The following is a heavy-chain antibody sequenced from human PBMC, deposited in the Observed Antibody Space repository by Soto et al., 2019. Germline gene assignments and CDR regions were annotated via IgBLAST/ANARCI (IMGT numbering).Heavy chain of an antibody. J-gene: IGHJ6*02. CDR1: GYTFTGYY. CDR3: ARDTVGPNPNGYYYGMDV. V-gene: IGHV1-2*02. CDR2: INPNSGGT. Sequence: ASVKVSCKASGYTFTGYYMHWVRQAPGQGLEWMGWINPNSGGTNYAQKFQGRVTMTRDTSISTAYMELSRLRSDDTAVYYCARDTVGPNPNGYYYGMDVWGQGTTVTVSS. D-gene: IGHD1-26*01.